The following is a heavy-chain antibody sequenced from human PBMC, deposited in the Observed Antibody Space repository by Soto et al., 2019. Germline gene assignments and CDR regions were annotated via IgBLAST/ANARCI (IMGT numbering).Heavy chain of an antibody. Sequence: EVQLVESGGGLVQPGGSLRLSCAASGVTVSSNYTSWVRQATGKGLEWVSVIYSGGSTYYADSVKGRFTISRDNSKNTLYLQMNSLRAEDTAVYYCARHGYNYGGGYFDYLGQGTLVTVSS. CDR1: GVTVSSNY. V-gene: IGHV3-66*04. CDR2: IYSGGST. J-gene: IGHJ4*02. D-gene: IGHD5-18*01. CDR3: ARHGYNYGGGYFDY.